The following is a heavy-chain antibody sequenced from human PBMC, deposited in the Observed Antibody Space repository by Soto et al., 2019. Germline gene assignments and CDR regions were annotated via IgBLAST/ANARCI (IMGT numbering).Heavy chain of an antibody. V-gene: IGHV3-30*18. CDR1: GFTFSSYG. CDR2: ISYDGSNK. CDR3: AKDPYPDTAIVGSPDFDY. D-gene: IGHD5-18*01. Sequence: QVQLVESGGGVVQPGRSLRLSCAASGFTFSSYGMHWVRQAPGKGLEWVAVISYDGSNKYYADSVKGRFTISRDNSKNTLYLQMNSLRAEDTAVYYCAKDPYPDTAIVGSPDFDYWGQGTLVTVSS. J-gene: IGHJ4*02.